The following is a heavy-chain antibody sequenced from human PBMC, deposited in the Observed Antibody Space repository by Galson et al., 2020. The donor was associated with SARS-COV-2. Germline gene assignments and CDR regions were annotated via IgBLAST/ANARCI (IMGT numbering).Heavy chain of an antibody. V-gene: IGHV3-49*03. CDR1: GFTFGDYA. J-gene: IGHJ4*02. Sequence: GGSLRLSCTASGFTFGDYAMSWFRQAPGKGLEWVGFIRSKAYGGSTEYAASVKGRFTISRDDSKSIAYLQMNSLKTEDTAVYYCTRALFGVVIEYYFDYWGQGTLVTVSS. CDR2: IRSKAYGGST. CDR3: TRALFGVVIEYYFDY. D-gene: IGHD3-3*01.